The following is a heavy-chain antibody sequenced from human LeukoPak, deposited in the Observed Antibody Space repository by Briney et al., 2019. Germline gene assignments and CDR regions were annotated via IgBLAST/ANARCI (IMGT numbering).Heavy chain of an antibody. CDR2: IIPIFGTA. Sequence: GSSVKVSCKASGGTFSSYAISWVRQAPGQGLEWMGGIIPIFGTANYAQKFQGRVTITTDESTSTAYMELSSLRSEDTAVYYCARDGTVVTAFDIWGQGTMVTVSS. CDR3: ARDGTVVTAFDI. D-gene: IGHD4-23*01. V-gene: IGHV1-69*05. CDR1: GGTFSSYA. J-gene: IGHJ3*02.